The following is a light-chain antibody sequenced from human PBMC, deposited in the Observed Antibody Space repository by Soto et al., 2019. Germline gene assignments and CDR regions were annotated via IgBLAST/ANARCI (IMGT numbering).Light chain of an antibody. CDR1: QSLLHSTGYNY. CDR3: MQAIQTPLT. V-gene: IGKV2-28*01. Sequence: DIVMTQSPLSLPVTPGEPASISCRSSQSLLHSTGYNYLDWYLQKQGQSPQLLIYLGSNRASGVPDRFSGSGSGTDFTLKISRVEAEDVGVYYCMQAIQTPLTFGGGTKVEIK. J-gene: IGKJ4*01. CDR2: LGS.